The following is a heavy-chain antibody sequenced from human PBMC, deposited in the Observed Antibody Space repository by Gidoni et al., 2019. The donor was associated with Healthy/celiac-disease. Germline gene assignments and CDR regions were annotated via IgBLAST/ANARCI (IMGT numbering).Heavy chain of an antibody. CDR1: GGSFSGYY. J-gene: IGHJ5*02. V-gene: IGHV4-34*01. D-gene: IGHD2-2*01. CDR3: ARGEGIVVVPAAVDGNWFDP. CDR2: INHSGST. Sequence: VYGGSFSGYYWSWIRQPPGKGLEWIGEINHSGSTNYNPSLKSRVTISVDTSKNQFSLKLSSVTAADTAVYYCARGEGIVVVPAAVDGNWFDPWGQGTLVTVSS.